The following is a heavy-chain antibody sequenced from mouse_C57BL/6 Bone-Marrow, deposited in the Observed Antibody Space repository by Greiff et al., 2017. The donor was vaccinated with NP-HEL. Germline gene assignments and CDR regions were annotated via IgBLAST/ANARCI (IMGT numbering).Heavy chain of an antibody. V-gene: IGHV1-81*01. D-gene: IGHD1-1*01. J-gene: IGHJ1*03. CDR3: ANYYYGSSYWYFDV. Sequence: LQESGAELARPGASVKLSCKASGYTFTSYGISWVKQRTGQGLEWIGEIYPRSGNTYYNEKFKGKATLTADKSSSTAYMELRSLTSEDSAVYFCANYYYGSSYWYFDVWGTGTTVTVSS. CDR2: IYPRSGNT. CDR1: GYTFTSYG.